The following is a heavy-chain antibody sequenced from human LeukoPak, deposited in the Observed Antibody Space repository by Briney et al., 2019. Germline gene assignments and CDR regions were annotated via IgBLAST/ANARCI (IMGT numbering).Heavy chain of an antibody. J-gene: IGHJ4*02. CDR1: GGSISSGDYY. V-gene: IGHV4-30-4*08. D-gene: IGHD1-26*01. CDR3: TRELGGSYNDY. CDR2: VHYSGST. Sequence: SQTLSLTCSVSGGSISSGDYYWGWIRQPPGKGLEWIGYVHYSGSTYYNPSLQSRVTISVDTSKNQFSLKLSSVTAADTAVYYCTRELGGSYNDYWGQGTLVTVSS.